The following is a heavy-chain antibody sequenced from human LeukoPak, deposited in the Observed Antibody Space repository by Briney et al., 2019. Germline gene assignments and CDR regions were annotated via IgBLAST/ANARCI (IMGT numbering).Heavy chain of an antibody. CDR1: GFTFSSYA. Sequence: GGSLRLSCAASGFTFSSYAMSWVRQAPGKGLEWVSAIIGSGGRTYYADSVKGRFTISRDNSKNTLYLQMNSLRAEDTAVYYCAKGGNYDFWRGHPPPTDVWGQGTTVTVSS. V-gene: IGHV3-23*01. CDR2: IIGSGGRT. J-gene: IGHJ6*02. CDR3: AKGGNYDFWRGHPPPTDV. D-gene: IGHD3-3*01.